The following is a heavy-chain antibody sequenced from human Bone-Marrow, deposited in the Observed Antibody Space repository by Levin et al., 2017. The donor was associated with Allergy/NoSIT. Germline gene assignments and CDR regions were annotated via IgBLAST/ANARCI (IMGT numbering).Heavy chain of an antibody. CDR1: GFTLSKYA. CDR3: AARPDAWTQGPLDY. V-gene: IGHV3-23*01. J-gene: IGHJ4*02. CDR2: ISDSGGST. D-gene: IGHD2-2*03. Sequence: HPGGSLRLSCTASGFTLSKYAMSWVRQAPGKGLERVAVISDSGGSTSYADSVKGRFTISRDNCKNTVYVQMNNLRVDDTAVYYCAARPDAWTQGPLDYWGQGTLVTVSS.